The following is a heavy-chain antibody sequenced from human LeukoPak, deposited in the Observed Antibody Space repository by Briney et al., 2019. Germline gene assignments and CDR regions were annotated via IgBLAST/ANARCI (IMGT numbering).Heavy chain of an antibody. CDR3: ARDLIAGRLYYYYYMDV. CDR1: GFTFSDYY. J-gene: IGHJ6*03. Sequence: PGGSLRLSCAASGFTFSDYYMIWIRQAPGKGLEWVAVISYDESNKNYADSVKGRFTISRDNSKNTLYLQMNSLRAEDTAVYHCARDLIAGRLYYYYYMDVWGKGTTVTVSS. V-gene: IGHV3-30-3*01. CDR2: ISYDESNK. D-gene: IGHD6-6*01.